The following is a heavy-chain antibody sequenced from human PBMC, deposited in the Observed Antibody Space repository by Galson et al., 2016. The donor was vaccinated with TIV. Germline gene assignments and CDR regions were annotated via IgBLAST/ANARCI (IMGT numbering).Heavy chain of an antibody. CDR2: ITWNGEDV. J-gene: IGHJ4*02. D-gene: IGHD2-21*01. V-gene: IGHV3-43D*03. Sequence: SLRLSCAASGFTFDDYAMHWVRQAPGKGLEWVSLITWNGEDVFYADSVKGRFTISRAKKNNVTYLDMSSLRAENTALYFCAKDWWGYTNNAWRLDFWGQGTLV. CDR3: AKDWWGYTNNAWRLDF. CDR1: GFTFDDYA.